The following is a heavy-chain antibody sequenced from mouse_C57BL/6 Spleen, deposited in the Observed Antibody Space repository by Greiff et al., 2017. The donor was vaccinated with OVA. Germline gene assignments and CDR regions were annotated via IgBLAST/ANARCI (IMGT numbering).Heavy chain of an antibody. CDR1: GFTFSSYT. J-gene: IGHJ4*01. Sequence: EVKLVESGGGLVKPGGSLKLSCAASGFTFSSYTMSWVRQTPEKRLEWVATISGGGGNTYYPDSVKGRFTISRDNAKNTLYLQMSSLRSEDTALYYCARHDYYGSSYDAMDYWGQGTSVTVSS. CDR3: ARHDYYGSSYDAMDY. CDR2: ISGGGGNT. D-gene: IGHD1-1*01. V-gene: IGHV5-9*01.